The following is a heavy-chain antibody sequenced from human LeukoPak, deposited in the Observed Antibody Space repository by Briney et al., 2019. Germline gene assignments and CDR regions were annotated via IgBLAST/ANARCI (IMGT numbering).Heavy chain of an antibody. D-gene: IGHD6-19*01. CDR3: ARDLSQWLVQDY. CDR2: ISAYSGNT. J-gene: IGHJ4*02. CDR1: GYTFTSYY. V-gene: IGHV1-18*04. Sequence: ASVKVSCKASGYTFTSYYMHGVRQAPGQGLEWMGWISAYSGNTHYAQKFQGRVTMTTDTSTTTAYMELRSLRSDDTAVYYCARDLSQWLVQDYWGQGTLVTVSS.